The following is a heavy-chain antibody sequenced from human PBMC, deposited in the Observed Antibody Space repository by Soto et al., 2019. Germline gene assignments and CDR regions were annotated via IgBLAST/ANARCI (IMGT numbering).Heavy chain of an antibody. Sequence: ASVKVSCKASGYTFTSYDINWVRQATGQGHEWMGWMNPNSSNTGYAQKFQGRVTMTRNTSISTAYMELSSLRSEDTAVYYCARGVGGGSGSYYMGYYYYYMDVWGKGTTVTVSS. J-gene: IGHJ6*03. V-gene: IGHV1-8*01. CDR2: MNPNSSNT. CDR3: ARGVGGGSGSYYMGYYYYYMDV. D-gene: IGHD3-10*01. CDR1: GYTFTSYD.